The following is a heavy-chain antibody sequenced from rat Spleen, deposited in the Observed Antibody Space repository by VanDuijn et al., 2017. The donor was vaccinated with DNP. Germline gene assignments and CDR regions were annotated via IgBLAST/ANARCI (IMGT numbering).Heavy chain of an antibody. CDR1: GFTFSDYY. D-gene: IGHD1-1*01. J-gene: IGHJ1*01. V-gene: IGHV5-7*01. CDR2: ISPSGRRT. Sequence: EVQLVESGGGLVQPGGSLKLSCAASGFTFSDYYMAWVRQAPKKGLEWVATISPSGRRTYYPDSVKGRFTISGDNAKSSLYLQMNSLKSEDTATYYCARASTTAYWYFDFWGPGTMVTVSS. CDR3: ARASTTAYWYFDF.